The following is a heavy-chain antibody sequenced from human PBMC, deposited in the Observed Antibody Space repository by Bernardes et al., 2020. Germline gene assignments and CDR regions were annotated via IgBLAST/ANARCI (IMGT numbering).Heavy chain of an antibody. V-gene: IGHV1-18*01. CDR1: GYTFTRYG. D-gene: IGHD1-1*01. CDR2: ISTYNGDT. J-gene: IGHJ4*02. CDR3: ARSGVRPNEYYFDH. Sequence: ASVKVSCKASGYTFTRYGISWVRQAPGQGLEWMGWISTYNGDTNYAQNLQGRVTMTTDTSTSTAYMELRSLRSDDTAVFYCARSGVRPNEYYFDHWGQGTLVTVSS.